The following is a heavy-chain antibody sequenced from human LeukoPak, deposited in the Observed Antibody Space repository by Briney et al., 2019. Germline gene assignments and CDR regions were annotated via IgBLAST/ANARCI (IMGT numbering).Heavy chain of an antibody. J-gene: IGHJ4*02. V-gene: IGHV1-24*01. CDR2: FDPEDGKT. Sequence: ASVKVSCKVSGYTLTELSMHWVRQAPGKGLEWMGGFDPEDGKTIYAQKFQGRVTMTEDTSTDTAYMELSSLRSEDTAVYYCATRGYSYGPLGYWGQGTLVTVSS. D-gene: IGHD5-18*01. CDR3: ATRGYSYGPLGY. CDR1: GYTLTELS.